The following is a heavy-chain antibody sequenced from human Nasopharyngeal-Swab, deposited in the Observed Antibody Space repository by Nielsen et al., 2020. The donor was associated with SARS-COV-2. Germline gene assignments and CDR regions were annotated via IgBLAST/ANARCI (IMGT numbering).Heavy chain of an antibody. D-gene: IGHD4-17*01. Sequence: ASLKASCKASGYTFTGYYMHWVRQAPGQGLEWMGRINPTSGGTNYAQKFQGRVTMTRDTSISTAYMELSRLRSDDTAVYYCARSPYADPLGLVYWGQGTLVTVSS. CDR2: INPTSGGT. V-gene: IGHV1-2*06. CDR3: ARSPYADPLGLVY. CDR1: GYTFTGYY. J-gene: IGHJ4*02.